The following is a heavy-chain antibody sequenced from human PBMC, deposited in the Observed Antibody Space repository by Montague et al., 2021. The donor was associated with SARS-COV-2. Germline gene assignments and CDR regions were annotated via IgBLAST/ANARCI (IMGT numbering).Heavy chain of an antibody. V-gene: IGHV4-31*03. CDR3: ATASGSGSLEFHY. Sequence: TLSLTCTVSGASISTGAYYWSWIRLHPEKGLEWIGYIYYSGTIYYNPSLKSRVTISLDTSNNHSSLKLSSVTAADTAVYYCATASGSGSLEFHYWGQGTLVLVSS. D-gene: IGHD3-10*01. CDR1: GASISTGAYY. J-gene: IGHJ4*02. CDR2: IYYSGTI.